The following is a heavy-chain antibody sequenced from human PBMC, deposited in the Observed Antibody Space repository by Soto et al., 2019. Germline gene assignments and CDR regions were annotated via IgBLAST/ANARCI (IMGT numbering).Heavy chain of an antibody. V-gene: IGHV5-10-1*01. CDR3: ASIYYDFWSGYPTNDAFDI. Sequence: XESLKVSWQGSGYSFTSYWSRWGLQVPGKGLEWMGRIDPSDSYTNYSPSFQGHVTISADKSISTAYLQWSSLKASDTAMYYCASIYYDFWSGYPTNDAFDIWGQGTMVTVSS. J-gene: IGHJ3*02. CDR1: GYSFTSYW. D-gene: IGHD3-3*01. CDR2: IDPSDSYT.